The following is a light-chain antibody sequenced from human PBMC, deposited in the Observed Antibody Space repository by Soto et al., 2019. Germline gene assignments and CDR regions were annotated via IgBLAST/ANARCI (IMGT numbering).Light chain of an antibody. CDR2: DAS. J-gene: IGKJ1*01. Sequence: ENVLTQSPGTLSLSPGERATLSCRASQSVGTYLAWYQQKPGQAPRLLIFDASKRATGIPARFSGSGSGTDFTLTISSLQPDDFATYFCQQYNGYSTWTFGQGTKVDIK. CDR3: QQYNGYSTWT. V-gene: IGKV3-11*01. CDR1: QSVGTY.